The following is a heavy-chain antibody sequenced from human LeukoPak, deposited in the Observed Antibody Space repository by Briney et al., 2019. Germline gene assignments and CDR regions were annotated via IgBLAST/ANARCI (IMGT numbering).Heavy chain of an antibody. CDR3: ARGMYCYDSSGYHFQH. CDR2: ISSSSSYI. J-gene: IGHJ1*01. CDR1: GFTFSSYS. Sequence: GGSLRLSCAASGFTFSSYSMNWVRQAPGKGLEWVSSISSSSSYIYYADSVKGRFTISRDNAKNSLYLQMNSLRAEDTAVCYCARGMYCYDSSGYHFQHWGQGTLVTVSS. V-gene: IGHV3-21*01. D-gene: IGHD3-22*01.